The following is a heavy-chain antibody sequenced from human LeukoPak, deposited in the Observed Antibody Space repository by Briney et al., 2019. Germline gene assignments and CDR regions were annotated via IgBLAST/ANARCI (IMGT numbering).Heavy chain of an antibody. J-gene: IGHJ6*02. CDR3: ARDRFFGMDV. CDR2: INSDEGST. V-gene: IGHV3-74*01. Sequence: GGSLRLSCAASEFIFSTYWMHWVRQAPGKGLVWVSRINSDEGSTTYADSVKGRFTISRDNAKNMLYLQMNSLRAEDTAVYYCARDRFFGMDVWGQGTTVTVSS. CDR1: EFIFSTYW.